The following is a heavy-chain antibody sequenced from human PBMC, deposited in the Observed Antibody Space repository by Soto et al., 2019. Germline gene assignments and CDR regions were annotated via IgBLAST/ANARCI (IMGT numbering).Heavy chain of an antibody. V-gene: IGHV1-18*01. J-gene: IGHJ5*02. D-gene: IGHD6-13*01. Sequence: EASVKVSCKASGYTFTSYGISWVRQAPGQGLEWMGWISAYNGNTNYAQKLQGRVTMTTDTSTSTAYMELRSLRSDDTAVYYCVRVKGTIAAAGTYWWFDPWGQGTLVTVSS. CDR3: VRVKGTIAAAGTYWWFDP. CDR1: GYTFTSYG. CDR2: ISAYNGNT.